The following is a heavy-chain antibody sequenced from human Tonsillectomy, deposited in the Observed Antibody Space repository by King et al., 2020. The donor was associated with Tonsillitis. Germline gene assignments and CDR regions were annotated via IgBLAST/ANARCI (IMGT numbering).Heavy chain of an antibody. V-gene: IGHV4-34*01. CDR2: INDSGST. J-gene: IGHJ4*02. Sequence: VQLQQWGTGLLKPSETLSLTCAVYGGSFSGYYWSWIRQPPGKGLEWIGEINDSGSTNYNPSLESRVTMSGDTSKNQFSLKLTSVTAADTAVYYCTRVPIRGSSGFLLDSWGQGTLLTVSS. CDR3: TRVPIRGSSGFLLDS. D-gene: IGHD6-13*01. CDR1: GGSFSGYY.